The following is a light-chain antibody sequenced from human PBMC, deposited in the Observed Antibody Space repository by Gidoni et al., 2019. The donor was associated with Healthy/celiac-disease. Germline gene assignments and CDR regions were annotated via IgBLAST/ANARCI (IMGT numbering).Light chain of an antibody. Sequence: QSALTQPASVSGSPGQSITISCTGTSSDVGGYNYVSWYQQPPGKAPKLMIYDVSNRPSGASNRFSGSKSGNTASLTISGLQAEDEADYYCSSYTSSSYVVFGGGTKLTVL. CDR2: DVS. CDR1: SSDVGGYNY. V-gene: IGLV2-14*03. J-gene: IGLJ2*01. CDR3: SSYTSSSYVV.